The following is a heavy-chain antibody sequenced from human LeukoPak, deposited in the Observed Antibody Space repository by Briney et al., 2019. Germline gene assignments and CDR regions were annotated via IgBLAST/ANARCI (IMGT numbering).Heavy chain of an antibody. Sequence: EGSLRLSCAASGFTFINYAMSWVRQAPGKGLEWVSVISGNGGTTYYADSVKGRFSISRDNSKNTLILQMNSLRAEDTAVYYCAKGTYYYDSSGYYYGPTFDNWGQGTLVTVSA. CDR3: AKGTYYYDSSGYYYGPTFDN. CDR2: ISGNGGTT. J-gene: IGHJ4*02. CDR1: GFTFINYA. D-gene: IGHD3-22*01. V-gene: IGHV3-23*01.